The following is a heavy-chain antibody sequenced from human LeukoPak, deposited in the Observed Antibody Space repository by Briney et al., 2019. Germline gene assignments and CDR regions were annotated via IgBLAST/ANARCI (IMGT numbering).Heavy chain of an antibody. CDR3: AIQPWGSGNNWYFDL. CDR1: GYTFTDYY. J-gene: IGHJ2*01. V-gene: IGHV1-2*02. Sequence: ASVKVSCKASGYTFTDYYMHWMRQAPGQGPEWMGWMNPNSGGTNYAQKFQGRVTMTRDTSITTAYMELSSLRSDDTAVYYCAIQPWGSGNNWYFDLWGRGTLVTVSS. CDR2: MNPNSGGT. D-gene: IGHD7-27*01.